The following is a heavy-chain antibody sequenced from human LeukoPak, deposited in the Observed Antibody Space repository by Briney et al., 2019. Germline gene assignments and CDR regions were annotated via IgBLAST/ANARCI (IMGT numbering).Heavy chain of an antibody. V-gene: IGHV1-69*04. J-gene: IGHJ4*02. CDR1: GGTFSSYA. CDR3: ASIAAAATFYFDY. D-gene: IGHD6-13*01. Sequence: ASVKVSCEASGGTFSSYAISWVRQAPGQGLEWMGRIIPILGIANYAQKFQGRVTITADKSTSTAYMELSSLRSEDTAVYYCASIAAAATFYFDYWGQGTLVTVSS. CDR2: IIPILGIA.